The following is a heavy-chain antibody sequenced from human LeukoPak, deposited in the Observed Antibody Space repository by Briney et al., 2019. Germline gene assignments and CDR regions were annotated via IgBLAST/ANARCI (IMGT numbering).Heavy chain of an antibody. V-gene: IGHV4-34*01. J-gene: IGHJ4*01. CDR2: INHSGST. CDR3: ARASDDILTGYYVTYFDY. CDR1: GGSFSGYY. Sequence: SETLSLTCAVYGGSFSGYYWSWIRQPPGKGLEWIGEINHSGSTNYNPSLKSRVTISVDTSKNQFSLKLSSVTAADTAVYYCARASDDILTGYYVTYFDYWGQEPWSPSPQ. D-gene: IGHD3-9*01.